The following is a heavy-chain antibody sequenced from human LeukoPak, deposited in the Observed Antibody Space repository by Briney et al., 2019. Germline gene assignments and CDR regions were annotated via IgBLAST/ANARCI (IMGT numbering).Heavy chain of an antibody. J-gene: IGHJ4*02. V-gene: IGHV4-39*01. CDR2: IYYSGST. CDR1: GGSISSSSYY. Sequence: SQTLSLTCTVSGGSISSSSYYWGWIRQPPGKGLEWIGSIYYSGSTYYNPSLKSRVTISVDTSKNQFSLKLSSVTAADTAVYYCARRTRQQLAKIDYWGQGTLVTVSS. D-gene: IGHD6-13*01. CDR3: ARRTRQQLAKIDY.